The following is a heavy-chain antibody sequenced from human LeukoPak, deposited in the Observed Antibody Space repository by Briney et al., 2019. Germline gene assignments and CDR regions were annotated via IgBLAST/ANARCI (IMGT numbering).Heavy chain of an antibody. J-gene: IGHJ4*02. Sequence: GGSLRLSCAASGFTFSSHWMNWVRQAPGKGPVWVSRIDSDGRITTYADSVKGRFTISRDNAKNTLYLQMNTLRDEDTAVYYCARDYNWNPPDYWGQGTLVTVSS. CDR2: IDSDGRIT. CDR3: ARDYNWNPPDY. D-gene: IGHD1-1*01. CDR1: GFTFSSHW. V-gene: IGHV3-74*01.